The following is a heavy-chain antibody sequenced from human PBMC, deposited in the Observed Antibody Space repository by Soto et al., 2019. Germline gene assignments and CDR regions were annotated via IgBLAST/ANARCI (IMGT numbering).Heavy chain of an antibody. CDR2: INPNSGCT. Sequence: GASVKVSCKASGYTFTSYYMHWVRQAPGQGLEWMGWINPNSGCTNYAQKFQGWVTMTRDTSISTAYMELSRLRSDDTAVYYCARNSITIFGVVDFRGAFDIWGQGTMVTVSS. D-gene: IGHD3-3*01. CDR3: ARNSITIFGVVDFRGAFDI. J-gene: IGHJ3*02. V-gene: IGHV1-2*04. CDR1: GYTFTSYY.